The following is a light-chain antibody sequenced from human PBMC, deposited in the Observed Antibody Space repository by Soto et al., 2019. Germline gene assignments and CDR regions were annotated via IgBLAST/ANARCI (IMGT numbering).Light chain of an antibody. V-gene: IGLV3-21*02. CDR3: QSYDSSLSVVV. J-gene: IGLJ2*01. CDR2: DAT. CDR1: KIGSKI. Sequence: SYELTQPPSVSVAPGQTAKITCGGDKIGSKIVHWYKQRPGQAPVAVVFDATDRPSGIPDRFSGSKSGTSASLAITGLQAEDEADYYCQSYDSSLSVVVFGGGTKLTVL.